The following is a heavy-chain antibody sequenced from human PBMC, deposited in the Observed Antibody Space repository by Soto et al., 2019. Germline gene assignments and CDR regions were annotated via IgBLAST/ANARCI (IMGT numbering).Heavy chain of an antibody. D-gene: IGHD1-26*01. CDR1: GGSISSGDYY. CDR3: VSAAKWELLFDY. CDR2: IYYSGST. Sequence: SETLSLTCTVSGGSISSGDYYWSWIRQPPGKGLEWIGYIYYSGSTYYNPSLKSRVTISVDTSENQVSLKLFSVTAADTALYYCVSAAKWELLFDYWGQGIQVTVSS. V-gene: IGHV4-30-4*01. J-gene: IGHJ4*02.